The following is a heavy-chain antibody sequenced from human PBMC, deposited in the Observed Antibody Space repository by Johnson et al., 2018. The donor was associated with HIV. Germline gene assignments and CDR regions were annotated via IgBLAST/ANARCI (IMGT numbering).Heavy chain of an antibody. CDR2: INWNGGST. D-gene: IGHD2/OR15-2a*01. J-gene: IGHJ3*02. CDR1: GFTFSSYG. Sequence: VQLVESGGGVVQPGRSLRLSCAASGFTFSSYGMHWVRQAPGKGLEWVSGINWNGGSTGYADSVKGRFTISRDNAKNSLYLQMNSLRAEDTALYYCARDNNLSSAFDIWGQGTMVTVSS. V-gene: IGHV3-20*04. CDR3: ARDNNLSSAFDI.